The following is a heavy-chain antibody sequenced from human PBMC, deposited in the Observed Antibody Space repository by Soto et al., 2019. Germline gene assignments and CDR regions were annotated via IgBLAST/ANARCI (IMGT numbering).Heavy chain of an antibody. CDR2: IHLESRKT. Sequence: ASVKVSCKASGYTFSDYDINCVRQAPGQGREWRVWIHLESRKTSCAQKFQVRLTMTGDPSIDTAYMDLTSLTSEDTAVYYCAITPGWFAGMAVWGQGTTVTVSS. CDR3: AITPGWFAGMAV. J-gene: IGHJ6*02. V-gene: IGHV1-8*01. D-gene: IGHD6-19*01. CDR1: GYTFSDYD.